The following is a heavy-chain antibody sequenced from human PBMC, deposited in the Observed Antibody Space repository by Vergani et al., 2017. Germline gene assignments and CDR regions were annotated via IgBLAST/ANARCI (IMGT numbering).Heavy chain of an antibody. CDR2: INPNSGGT. V-gene: IGHV1-2*02. D-gene: IGHD3-10*01. Sequence: QVQLVQSGAEVKKPGASVKVSCKASGYTFTGYYMHWVRQAPGQGLEWMGWINPNSGGTNYAQKFQGRVTMTRDTSISTAYMELSRLRSDDTAVYYCARGGRREFRELLPVYYYYGMDVWGQGTTVTVSS. CDR1: GYTFTGYY. CDR3: ARGGRREFRELLPVYYYYGMDV. J-gene: IGHJ6*02.